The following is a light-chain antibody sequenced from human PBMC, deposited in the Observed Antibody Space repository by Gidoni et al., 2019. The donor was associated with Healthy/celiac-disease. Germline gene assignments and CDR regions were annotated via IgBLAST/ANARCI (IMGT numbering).Light chain of an antibody. V-gene: IGLV3-1*01. J-gene: IGLJ1*01. CDR3: QAWDSSSYV. CDR2: QDS. CDR1: KLGDKY. Sequence: SYELTPPPSVSVSPGQTASITCSGDKLGDKYACWYQQTPGQSPVLVIYQDSKRPSGIPERFSGSNSGNTATLTISGTQAMDEADYYFQAWDSSSYVFGTGTKVTVL.